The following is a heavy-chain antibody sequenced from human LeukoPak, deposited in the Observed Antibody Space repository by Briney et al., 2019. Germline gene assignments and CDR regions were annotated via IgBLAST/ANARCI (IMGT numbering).Heavy chain of an antibody. V-gene: IGHV4-39*07. CDR2: IYYSGST. J-gene: IGHJ6*03. D-gene: IGHD3-10*01. Sequence: PSETLSLTCTVSGGSISSSRYYWGWIRQPPGRGLEWIGSIYYSGSTYYNPSLKSRVTISVDTSKNQFSLKLTSVTAADTAVYYCARDPSYYYGSGSAIWFHYYYYYMDVWGKGTTVTVSS. CDR1: GGSISSSRYY. CDR3: ARDPSYYYGSGSAIWFHYYYYYMDV.